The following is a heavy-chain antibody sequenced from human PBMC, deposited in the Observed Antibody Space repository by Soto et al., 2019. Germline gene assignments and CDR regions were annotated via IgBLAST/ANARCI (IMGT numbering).Heavy chain of an antibody. Sequence: GGSLRLSCAASGFTFSSYSMNWVRQAPGKGLEWVSYISSSSSTIYYADSVKGRFTISRDNAKNSLYLQMNSLRAEDTAVYDGASEGTIVGVPAAMYYFDYWGQGTLVTVSS. D-gene: IGHD2-2*01. J-gene: IGHJ4*02. CDR3: ASEGTIVGVPAAMYYFDY. CDR2: ISSSSSTI. CDR1: GFTFSSYS. V-gene: IGHV3-48*04.